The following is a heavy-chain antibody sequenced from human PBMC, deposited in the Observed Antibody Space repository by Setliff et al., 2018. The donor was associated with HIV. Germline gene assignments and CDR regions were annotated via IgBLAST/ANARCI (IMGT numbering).Heavy chain of an antibody. D-gene: IGHD5-18*01. J-gene: IGHJ4*02. Sequence: PSETLSLTCTVSGASISSYSWSWIRQSPGKRPEWIGYIHSYGSTDYNPSLESRVTISVDTSKNQLSLKLRSVAAADTAVYYCARGGYRDGYDYWGQGTLVTVSS. CDR2: IHSYGST. CDR3: ARGGYRDGYDY. CDR1: GASISSYS. V-gene: IGHV4-59*01.